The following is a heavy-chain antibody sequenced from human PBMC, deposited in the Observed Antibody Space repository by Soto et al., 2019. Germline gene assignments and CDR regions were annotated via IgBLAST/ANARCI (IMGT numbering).Heavy chain of an antibody. D-gene: IGHD3-16*01. CDR1: GGSVSGYH. Sequence: PSETLSLTCNVSGGSVSGYHWSWIRQPPGKGLDWIGYINNNGNTDYNPSLESRVTISLDTSKNQISLNLTSVTAADTAVYYCGIVDMITFGGITGPNDAFDRWGQGKMVTVSS. V-gene: IGHV4-59*02. J-gene: IGHJ3*01. CDR2: INNNGNT. CDR3: GIVDMITFGGITGPNDAFDR.